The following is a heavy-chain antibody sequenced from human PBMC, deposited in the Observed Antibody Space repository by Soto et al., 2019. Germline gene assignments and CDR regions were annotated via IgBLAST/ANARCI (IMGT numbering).Heavy chain of an antibody. D-gene: IGHD5-12*01. V-gene: IGHV3-21*01. Sequence: EVQLVESGGGLVKPGGSLRLSCAASGFTFSSYSMNWVRQAPGKGLEWVSSISSSSSYIYYADSVKGRFTISRDNAKNSLYLQMNSLRAEDTAVYYCARWKGSGYDEVGYYYYYYMDVWGKGTTVTVSS. CDR2: ISSSSSYI. CDR1: GFTFSSYS. CDR3: ARWKGSGYDEVGYYYYYYMDV. J-gene: IGHJ6*03.